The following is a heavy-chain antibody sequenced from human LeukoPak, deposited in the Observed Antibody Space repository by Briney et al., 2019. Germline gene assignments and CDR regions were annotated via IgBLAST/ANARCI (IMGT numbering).Heavy chain of an antibody. Sequence: SETLSLTCTVSGGSISSYYWSWIRQPPGKGLEWIGYIYYSGSTNYNPSLKSRVTISVDTSKNQFSLKLNSVTAADTAVYYCARNEGYRSGWYPFDYWGQGTLVTVSS. CDR1: GGSISSYY. V-gene: IGHV4-59*08. CDR3: ARNEGYRSGWYPFDY. J-gene: IGHJ4*02. CDR2: IYYSGST. D-gene: IGHD6-19*01.